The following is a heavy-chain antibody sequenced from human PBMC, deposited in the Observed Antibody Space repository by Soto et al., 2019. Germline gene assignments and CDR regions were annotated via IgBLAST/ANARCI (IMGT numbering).Heavy chain of an antibody. Sequence: ETLSLTCTVSGGSISSYYWSWIRQPPGKGLEWIGYIYYSGSTNYNPSLKSRVTISVDTSKNQFSLKLSSVTAADTAVYYCARQTYSSSFLNWFDPWGQGTLVTVSS. J-gene: IGHJ5*02. CDR3: ARQTYSSSFLNWFDP. CDR2: IYYSGST. V-gene: IGHV4-59*08. D-gene: IGHD6-6*01. CDR1: GGSISSYY.